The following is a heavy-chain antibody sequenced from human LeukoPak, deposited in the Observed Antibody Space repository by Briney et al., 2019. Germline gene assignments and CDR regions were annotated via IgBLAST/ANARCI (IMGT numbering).Heavy chain of an antibody. CDR1: GFTFSSYA. V-gene: IGHV3-23*01. CDR2: ISGSGGST. CDR3: ARHGDSSSWFSYFDY. Sequence: GGSLRLSCAASGFTFSSYAMSWVRQAPGKGLEWVSAISGSGGSTYYADSVKGRFTISRDNSKNTLYLQMNSLRAEDTAVYYCARHGDSSSWFSYFDYWGQGTLSPSPQ. J-gene: IGHJ4*02. D-gene: IGHD6-13*01.